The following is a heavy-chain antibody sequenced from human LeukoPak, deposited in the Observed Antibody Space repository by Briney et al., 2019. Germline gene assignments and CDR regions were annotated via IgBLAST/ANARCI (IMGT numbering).Heavy chain of an antibody. CDR2: INHSGST. V-gene: IGHV4-34*01. Sequence: PSETLSLSCAVCGGSFSGYYWCWIRQPPGKGLEWIGEINHSGSTNYNPSLKSRVTISVDTSKNQFSLKLSSVTAADTAVYYCARGYCSSTSCYDFDYWGDGNLVTVSS. CDR3: ARGYCSSTSCYDFDY. D-gene: IGHD2-2*01. J-gene: IGHJ4*01. CDR1: GGSFSGYY.